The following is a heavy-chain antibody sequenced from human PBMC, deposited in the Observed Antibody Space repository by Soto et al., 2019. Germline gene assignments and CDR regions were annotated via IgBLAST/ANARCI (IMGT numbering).Heavy chain of an antibody. V-gene: IGHV1-69*01. J-gene: IGHJ5*02. CDR2: IIPIFGTA. CDR3: AREGAGMSATFDP. CDR1: GGTFSSYT. D-gene: IGHD1-1*01. Sequence: QVQLVQSGAEVKKPGSSVKVSCKASGGTFSSYTMTWVRQAPGQGPEWMGGIIPIFGTANYAQRIQGRLTITADVATSTAYMELSSLTSEDTAVYYCAREGAGMSATFDPWGQGTLFTVSS.